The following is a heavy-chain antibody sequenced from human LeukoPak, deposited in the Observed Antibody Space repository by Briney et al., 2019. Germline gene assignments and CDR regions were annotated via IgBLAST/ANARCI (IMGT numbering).Heavy chain of an antibody. CDR3: ARDLSGRVEWDY. J-gene: IGHJ4*02. CDR2: IYYSGST. D-gene: IGHD5-12*01. CDR1: GGSISSSSYY. Sequence: PSETLSLTCTVSGGSISSSSYYWGWIRQPPWKGLEWIGSIYYSGSTYYNPSLKSRVTMSVDTSKNQFSLKLSSVTAADTALYYCARDLSGRVEWDYWGQGTLVTVSS. V-gene: IGHV4-39*07.